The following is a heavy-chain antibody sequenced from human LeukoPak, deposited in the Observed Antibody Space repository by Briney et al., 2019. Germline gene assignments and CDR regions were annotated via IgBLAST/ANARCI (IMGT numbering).Heavy chain of an antibody. CDR2: IHLDGRTT. CDR1: GFTFSSYW. V-gene: IGHV3-74*01. CDR3: ARGGSPSDY. D-gene: IGHD3-16*01. Sequence: GGSLRLSCAASGFTFSSYWMHWVRHRPGEGLVWVSRIHLDGRTTNYADSVKGRFTISRDNAKNTLSLEMNSLRLEDTAVYYCARGGSPSDYWGQGTLVSVSS. J-gene: IGHJ4*02.